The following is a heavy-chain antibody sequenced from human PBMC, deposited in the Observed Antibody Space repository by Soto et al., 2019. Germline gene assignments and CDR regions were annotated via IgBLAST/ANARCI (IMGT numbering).Heavy chain of an antibody. D-gene: IGHD6-19*01. V-gene: IGHV4-34*01. CDR1: GGSFSGYY. CDR3: ARRKQWLPNRRAFDI. CDR2: INHSGST. J-gene: IGHJ3*02. Sequence: TLSLTCAVYGGSFSGYYWSWIRQPPGKGLEWIGEINHSGSTNYNPSLKSRVTISVDTSKNQFSLKLSSVTAADTAVYYCARRKQWLPNRRAFDIWGQGTMVTVSS.